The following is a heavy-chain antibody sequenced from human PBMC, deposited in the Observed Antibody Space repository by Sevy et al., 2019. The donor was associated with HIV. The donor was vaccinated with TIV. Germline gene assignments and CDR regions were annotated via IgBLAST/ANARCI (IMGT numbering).Heavy chain of an antibody. V-gene: IGHV1-69*06. J-gene: IGHJ5*02. Sequence: ASVKVSCKASGGTFSRYAISWVRQAPGQGLEWMGGIIPIFGTANYAQKFQGRVTITADKSTSTAYMELSSLRSEDTAVYYCAREGLGSVFDPWGQGTLVTVSS. CDR2: IIPIFGTA. D-gene: IGHD2-15*01. CDR1: GGTFSRYA. CDR3: AREGLGSVFDP.